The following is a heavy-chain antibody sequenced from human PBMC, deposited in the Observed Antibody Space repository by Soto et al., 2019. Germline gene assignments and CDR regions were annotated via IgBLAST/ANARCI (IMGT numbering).Heavy chain of an antibody. J-gene: IGHJ4*02. V-gene: IGHV3-23*01. CDR1: GFTFSSYA. Sequence: GVSLRLSCAASGFTFSSYAMSWVRQAPGKGLEWVSAISGSGGSTYYADSVKGRFTISRDNSKNTLYLQMNSLRAEDTAVYYCAKVLVLMVYANDYWGQGTLVTVSS. CDR2: ISGSGGST. CDR3: AKVLVLMVYANDY. D-gene: IGHD2-8*01.